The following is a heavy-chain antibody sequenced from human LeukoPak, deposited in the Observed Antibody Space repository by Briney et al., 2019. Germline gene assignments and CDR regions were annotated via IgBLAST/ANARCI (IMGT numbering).Heavy chain of an antibody. CDR2: IYHSGST. Sequence: SQTLSLTCTVSGGSISSGGYYWSWIRQPPGKGLEWIGYIYHSGSTYYNPSLKSRVTISVDRSKNQFSLKLSSVTAADTAVYYCASYKRGGSSWYENFDYWGQGTLVTVSS. CDR1: GGSISSGGYY. D-gene: IGHD6-13*01. J-gene: IGHJ4*02. CDR3: ASYKRGGSSWYENFDY. V-gene: IGHV4-30-2*01.